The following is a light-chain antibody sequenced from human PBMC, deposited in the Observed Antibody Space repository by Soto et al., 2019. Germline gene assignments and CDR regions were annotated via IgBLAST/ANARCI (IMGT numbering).Light chain of an antibody. CDR2: XTS. J-gene: IGKJ4*01. CDR3: QLYNRYSPLT. CDR1: QRINIW. V-gene: IGKV1-5*01. Sequence: DIQITQSPSTLSASVGDRVTITCRASQRINIWLAWYQQKPGKAPKLLIHXTSRLEGGVPSRLSGSRSGTEFTLTLSSQQPDDYATYYCQLYNRYSPLTFGGGSKVDIK.